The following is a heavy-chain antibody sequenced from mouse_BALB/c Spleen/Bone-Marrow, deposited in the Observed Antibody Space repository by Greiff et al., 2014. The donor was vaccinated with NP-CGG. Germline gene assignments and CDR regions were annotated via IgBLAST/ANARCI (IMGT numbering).Heavy chain of an antibody. CDR3: ARNWDWVFAY. CDR2: IYPGNNDA. CDR1: GYTFTNYW. D-gene: IGHD4-1*01. Sequence: EVKLQESGTVLARPGASLRMSYKASGYTFTNYWINWIKQRPGQGLEWIGAIYPGNNDAKYTQKFKAKAKLTAVTSTSTADMELSSLTNEDSAVYYCARNWDWVFAYWGQGTLVTVSA. V-gene: IGHV1-5*01. J-gene: IGHJ3*01.